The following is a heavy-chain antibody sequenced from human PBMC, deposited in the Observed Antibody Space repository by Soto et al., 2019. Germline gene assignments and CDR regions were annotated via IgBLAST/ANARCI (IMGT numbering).Heavy chain of an antibody. J-gene: IGHJ4*01. Sequence: PGRSLRLSCAASGLIFNSFSMNWVRQAPGKGLEWLSYISIDSNHIGYADSVRGRFTISSDIAKISLFLQMSSLRDEDTAVYSCARELAYAFAYWG. D-gene: IGHD4-17*01. CDR2: ISIDSNHI. CDR3: ARELAYAFAY. V-gene: IGHV3-48*02. CDR1: GLIFNSFS.